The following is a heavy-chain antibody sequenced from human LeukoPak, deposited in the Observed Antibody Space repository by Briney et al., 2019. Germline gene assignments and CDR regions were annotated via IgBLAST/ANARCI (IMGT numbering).Heavy chain of an antibody. J-gene: IGHJ2*01. CDR3: ARHPRVVNAYWYFDV. CDR1: GGSISTYY. CDR2: IYSTGST. V-gene: IGHV4-59*08. Sequence: SDTLSLTCSVSGGSISTYYWSWIRQPPGKGLEWNGYIYSTGSTNYNPSLNSRIAMSVDTDKNRFSLRLNSVTAADTAVYYCARHPRVVNAYWYFDVWGGGTLVTVSS. D-gene: IGHD2-15*01.